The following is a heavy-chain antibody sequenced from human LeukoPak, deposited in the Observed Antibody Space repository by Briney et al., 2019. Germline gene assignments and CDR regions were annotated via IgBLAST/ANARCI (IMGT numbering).Heavy chain of an antibody. D-gene: IGHD6-19*01. Sequence: SVEVSCKASGGTFSSYAISWVRQAPGQGLEWMGGIIPIFGTANYAQKFQGRVTITADESTSTAYMELSSLRSEDTAVYYCATASGYSSGWYWKDYYYYGMDVWGQGTTVTVSS. CDR3: ATASGYSSGWYWKDYYYYGMDV. J-gene: IGHJ6*02. V-gene: IGHV1-69*13. CDR1: GGTFSSYA. CDR2: IIPIFGTA.